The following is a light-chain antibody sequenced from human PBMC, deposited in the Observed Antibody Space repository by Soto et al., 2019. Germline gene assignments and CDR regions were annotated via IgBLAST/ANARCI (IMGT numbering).Light chain of an antibody. CDR1: QSVSSSS. CDR3: QQYGGSPRT. V-gene: IGKV3-20*01. Sequence: EIVLTQSPGTLSLSPGERATLSCRASQSVSSSSLAWYQQKRGQAPRLLIPGASSRATGIPDRFSGSGSGTDFTLTISRLEHEDFAVSYCQQYGGSPRTFGQGTKVDIK. J-gene: IGKJ1*01. CDR2: GAS.